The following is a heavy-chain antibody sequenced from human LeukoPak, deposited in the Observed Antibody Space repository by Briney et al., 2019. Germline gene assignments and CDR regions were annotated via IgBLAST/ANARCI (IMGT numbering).Heavy chain of an antibody. CDR3: VRDPQDVFQTTYLDY. CDR1: GFTFSSYG. D-gene: IGHD1-14*01. J-gene: IGHJ4*02. CDR2: ISYDGSNK. Sequence: PGGSLRLSCAASGFTFSSYGMHWVRQAPGKGLEWVAVISYDGSNKYYADSVKGRFTISRDNSKNTVYLQMTSLRPEDTALYFCVRDPQDVFQTTYLDYWGQGTLVTVSS. V-gene: IGHV3-30*03.